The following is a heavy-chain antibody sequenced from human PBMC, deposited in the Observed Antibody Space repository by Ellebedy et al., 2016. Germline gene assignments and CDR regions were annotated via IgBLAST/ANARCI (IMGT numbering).Heavy chain of an antibody. D-gene: IGHD5-12*01. CDR2: IYHSGST. J-gene: IGHJ4*02. CDR3: GGGYDFDY. V-gene: IGHV4-30-2*01. CDR1: GGSISSGGYS. Sequence: SETLSLXXTVSGGSISSGGYSWSWIRQPPGKGLEWIGYIYHSGSTYYNPSLKSRVTISVDRSKNQFSLKLSSVTAADTAVYYCGGGYDFDYWGQGTLVTVSS.